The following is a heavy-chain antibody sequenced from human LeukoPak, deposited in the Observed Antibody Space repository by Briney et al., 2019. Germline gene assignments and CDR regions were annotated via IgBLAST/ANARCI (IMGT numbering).Heavy chain of an antibody. J-gene: IGHJ6*03. CDR1: GGSISSYY. CDR2: IYYSGST. D-gene: IGHD4-17*01. CDR3: ARATKTVTISYYYYYYMDA. Sequence: PSETLSLTCTVSGGSISSYYWSWIRQPPGKGLEWIGYIYYSGSTNYNPSLKSRVTISVDTSKNQFSLKLSSVTAADTAVYYCARATKTVTISYYYYYYMDAWGKGTTVTVSS. V-gene: IGHV4-59*01.